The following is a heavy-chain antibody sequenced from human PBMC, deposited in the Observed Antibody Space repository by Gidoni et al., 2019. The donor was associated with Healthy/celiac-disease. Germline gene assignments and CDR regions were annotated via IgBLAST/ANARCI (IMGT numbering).Heavy chain of an antibody. Sequence: QVQLQESGPGLVKPSETLSLTCTVSGGSISSYYWSWIRQPPGKGLEWIGYIYYSGSTNYNPSLKSRVTISVDTSKNQFSLKLSSVTAADTAVYYCARAIAAARPLDYWGQGTLVTVSS. CDR3: ARAIAAARPLDY. CDR2: IYYSGST. D-gene: IGHD6-13*01. V-gene: IGHV4-59*01. J-gene: IGHJ4*02. CDR1: GGSISSYY.